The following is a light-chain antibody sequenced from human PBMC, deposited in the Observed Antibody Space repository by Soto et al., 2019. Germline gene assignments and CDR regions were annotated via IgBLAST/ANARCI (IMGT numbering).Light chain of an antibody. V-gene: IGKV1-39*01. CDR3: QQSYRTPLT. CDR1: QNIANY. CDR2: AAS. J-gene: IGKJ4*01. Sequence: DIQMTQSPSSLSASVGDRVTIACRASQNIANYLNWFQQKPGKAPNLLIYAASGLQSGAPSRFSGSGSGTDFTLSISSLQPEDFATYYCQQSYRTPLTFGGGTKVDIK.